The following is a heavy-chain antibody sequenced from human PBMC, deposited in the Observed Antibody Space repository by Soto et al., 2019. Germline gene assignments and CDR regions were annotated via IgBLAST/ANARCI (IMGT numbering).Heavy chain of an antibody. CDR2: SSTSGRST. D-gene: IGHD6-19*01. CDR3: AKDGNWLDVFLDL. V-gene: IGHV3-23*01. J-gene: IGHJ4*02. Sequence: GGSLRLSCVVSGIDFSNYAMTWVRQAPGKGLEWVAISSTSGRSTYHADSVRGRFTISRDNSKNTLYLHMTNLRAEDTAVYYCAKDGNWLDVFLDLWGQGTPVTVPQ. CDR1: GIDFSNYA.